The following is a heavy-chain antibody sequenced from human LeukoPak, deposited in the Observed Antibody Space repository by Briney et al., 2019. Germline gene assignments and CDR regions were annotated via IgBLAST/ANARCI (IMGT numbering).Heavy chain of an antibody. D-gene: IGHD7-27*01. J-gene: IGHJ4*02. CDR2: INPNSGGT. CDR3: AREQLTGEFVDY. Sequence: ASVKVSCKASGYTFTSYGISWVRQAPGQGLEWMGWINPNSGGTNYAQKFQGRVTMTRDTSISTAYMELSRLRSDDTAVYYCAREQLTGEFVDYWGQGTLVTVSS. CDR1: GYTFTSYG. V-gene: IGHV1-2*02.